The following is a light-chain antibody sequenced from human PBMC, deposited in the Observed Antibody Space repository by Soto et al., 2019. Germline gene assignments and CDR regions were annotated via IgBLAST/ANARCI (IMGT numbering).Light chain of an antibody. CDR2: EVS. CDR1: SSDIGGYNF. CDR3: ASSTSSSSYV. Sequence: QSVLTQPASVSGSPGQSITISCTGTSSDIGGYNFVSWYQQHPGKAPKLMIYEVSNRPSGVSNRFSGSKSVNTASLTISGLQAEDEADYYCASSTSSSSYVFGTGTKLTVL. J-gene: IGLJ1*01. V-gene: IGLV2-14*01.